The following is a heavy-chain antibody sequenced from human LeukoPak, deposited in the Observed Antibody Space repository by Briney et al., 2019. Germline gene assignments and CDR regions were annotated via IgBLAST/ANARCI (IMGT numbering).Heavy chain of an antibody. CDR3: ARSSPDAFDI. J-gene: IGHJ3*02. CDR1: GFTFSDYY. CDR2: ITSISSAV. Sequence: GGSLRLSCAASGFTFSDYYMSWIRQAPGKGLEWLAYITSISSAVYYADSVKGRFTISRDNSKNTLYLQMNSLRVEDTAVYYCARSSPDAFDIWGQGTMVTVSS. V-gene: IGHV3-11*01.